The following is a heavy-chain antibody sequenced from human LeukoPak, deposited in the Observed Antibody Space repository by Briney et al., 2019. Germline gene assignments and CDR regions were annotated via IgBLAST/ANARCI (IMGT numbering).Heavy chain of an antibody. CDR1: GFTFSSYA. CDR3: AKGVEV. V-gene: IGHV3-23*01. D-gene: IGHD3-22*01. J-gene: IGHJ4*02. Sequence: GGSLSLSCAASGFTFSSYAMSWVRQAPGKGVEWVSGIRGSGGRTHLADSVKGRFTISRDNSKNTLYLQMNSLRDEDTAVYYCAKGVEVRGQGTLVTVSS. CDR2: IRGSGGRT.